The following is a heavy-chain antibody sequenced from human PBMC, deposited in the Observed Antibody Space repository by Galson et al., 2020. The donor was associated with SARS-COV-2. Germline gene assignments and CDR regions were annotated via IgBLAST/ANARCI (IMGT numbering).Heavy chain of an antibody. D-gene: IGHD6-19*01. CDR1: GFTFNTHA. CDR3: VTDPPDSGGAFRD. CDR2: IWSDRPNR. Sequence: GESLKISCGAPGFTFNTHAMHWVRQASGKGLEWVAMIWSDRPNRYYPDSVKGRFTISRDNSKNTVYLEINSLRPEDTAVYYCVTDPPDSGGAFRDWGQGTQVTVSS. J-gene: IGHJ1*01. V-gene: IGHV3-33*01.